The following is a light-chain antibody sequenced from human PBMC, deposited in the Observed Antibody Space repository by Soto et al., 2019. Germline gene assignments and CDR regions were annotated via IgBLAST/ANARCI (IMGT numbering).Light chain of an antibody. V-gene: IGKV1-12*01. CDR1: QGISNW. Sequence: DIQMTQSPSSVSASVGDRVTITCRASQGISNWLAWYQQKAGKAPKLLIYATSTLQSGVPSRFRGCGSGTEFTLTISSLQPEDVATYYCQQANSFPYTFGQGTKLEIK. CDR2: ATS. J-gene: IGKJ2*01. CDR3: QQANSFPYT.